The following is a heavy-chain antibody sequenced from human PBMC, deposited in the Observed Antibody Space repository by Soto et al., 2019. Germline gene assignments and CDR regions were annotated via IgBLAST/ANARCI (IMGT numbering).Heavy chain of an antibody. J-gene: IGHJ4*02. Sequence: EAQLVESGGGLVQPGGSLRLSCGASGITFSRCLMSWVRQAPGKGLEWVASISQDGTDTDYVDSVKGRFAISRDNPKNSLYLQVNSLRAEDTAVYYCARDLGYYDSSGYFDYWGQGTLVTVSS. CDR2: ISQDGTDT. CDR3: ARDLGYYDSSGYFDY. D-gene: IGHD3-22*01. V-gene: IGHV3-7*03. CDR1: GITFSRCL.